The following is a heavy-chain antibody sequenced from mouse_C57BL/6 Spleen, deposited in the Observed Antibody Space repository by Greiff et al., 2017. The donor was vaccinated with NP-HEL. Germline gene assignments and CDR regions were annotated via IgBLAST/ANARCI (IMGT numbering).Heavy chain of an antibody. Sequence: QVQLQQPGAELVKPGASVKLSCKASGYTFTSYRMHWVKQRPGQGLEWIGMIHPNSGSTNYNEKFKSKATLTVDKSSSTAYMQLSSLTSEDSAVYYCARRSPKGSSANFDVWGTGTTVTVSS. CDR2: IHPNSGST. V-gene: IGHV1-64*01. CDR1: GYTFTSYR. CDR3: ARRSPKGSSANFDV. J-gene: IGHJ1*03.